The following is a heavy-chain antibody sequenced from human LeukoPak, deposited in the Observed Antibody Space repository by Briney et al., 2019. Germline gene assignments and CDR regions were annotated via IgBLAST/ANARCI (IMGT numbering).Heavy chain of an antibody. CDR2: ISYDGSNK. D-gene: IGHD5-18*01. V-gene: IGHV3-30*03. Sequence: GGSLRLSCAASGFTFSSHGIHWVRQAPGKGLEWVAVISYDGSNKCYADSVKGRFTISRDNSKNVVYLQMNSLRAEDTALYYCARDLSGGYCSDYWGQGTLVTVSS. CDR1: GFTFSSHG. J-gene: IGHJ4*02. CDR3: ARDLSGGYCSDY.